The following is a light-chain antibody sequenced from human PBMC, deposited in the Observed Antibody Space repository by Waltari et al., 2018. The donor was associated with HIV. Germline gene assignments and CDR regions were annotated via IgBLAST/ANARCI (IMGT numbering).Light chain of an antibody. Sequence: DIQMTQSPSYLSASVGDRVTITCRASQSISSYLNWYQQKPGKAPKLLIYAASSLQSGVPSRFSGSGSGTDFTLTISSLKPEDFATYYCQQSYSTPLTFGGGTKVEIK. J-gene: IGKJ4*01. CDR1: QSISSY. V-gene: IGKV1-39*01. CDR2: AAS. CDR3: QQSYSTPLT.